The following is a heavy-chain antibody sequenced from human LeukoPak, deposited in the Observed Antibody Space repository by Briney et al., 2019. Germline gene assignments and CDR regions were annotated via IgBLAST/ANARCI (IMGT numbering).Heavy chain of an antibody. Sequence: PGGSLRLSCAASGFTVSSNYMSWVRQAPGKGLEWVSVIYSGGNTYYADSVKGRFTISRDNSKNTLYLQMNSLRAEDTAVYYCARDGYSFGHDFDYWGQGTLVTVSS. CDR2: IYSGGNT. J-gene: IGHJ4*02. D-gene: IGHD5-18*01. CDR1: GFTVSSNY. CDR3: ARDGYSFGHDFDY. V-gene: IGHV3-66*01.